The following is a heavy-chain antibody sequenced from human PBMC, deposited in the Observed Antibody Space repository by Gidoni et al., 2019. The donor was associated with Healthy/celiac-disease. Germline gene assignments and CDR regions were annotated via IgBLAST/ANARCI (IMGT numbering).Heavy chain of an antibody. V-gene: IGHV3-66*01. CDR3: ARDRSGPLDYYYGMDV. Sequence: VQLVASGGGLVQHGGSLRLACAASRFTVSSNYMSWVRQAPGKGLELVSVIYSGGSTYSADSVNGRFTISRDNSKNTLYLQMNSLRAEDTAVYYCARDRSGPLDYYYGMDVWGQGTTVTVSS. CDR1: RFTVSSNY. J-gene: IGHJ6*02. CDR2: IYSGGST.